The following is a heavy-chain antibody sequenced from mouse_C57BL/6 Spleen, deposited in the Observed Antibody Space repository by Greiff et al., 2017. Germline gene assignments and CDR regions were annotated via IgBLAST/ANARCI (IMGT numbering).Heavy chain of an antibody. J-gene: IGHJ1*03. CDR3: ARSRSITTVVDWYFDV. V-gene: IGHV1-69*01. CDR1: GYTFTSYW. CDR2: IDPSDSYT. D-gene: IGHD1-1*01. Sequence: QVQLQQSGAELVMPGASVKLSCKASGYTFTSYWMHWVKQRPGQGLEWIGEIDPSDSYTNYNQKFKGKSTLTVDKSSSTAYMQLSSLTSEDSAVYYCARSRSITTVVDWYFDVWGTGTTVTVSS.